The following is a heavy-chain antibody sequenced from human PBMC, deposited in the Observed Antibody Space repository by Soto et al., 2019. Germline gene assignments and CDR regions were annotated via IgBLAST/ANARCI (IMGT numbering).Heavy chain of an antibody. CDR2: INSDGSST. CDR1: GFTFSSYW. V-gene: IGHV3-74*01. D-gene: IGHD2-15*01. Sequence: GGSLRLSCAASGFTFSSYWMHWVRQAPGKGLVWVSRINSDGSSTVYADSVKGRFTISRDNAKNTLYLQMNSLRAEDTAVYYCARVYCSGGSRYSVDYWGQGTLVTVSS. CDR3: ARVYCSGGSRYSVDY. J-gene: IGHJ4*02.